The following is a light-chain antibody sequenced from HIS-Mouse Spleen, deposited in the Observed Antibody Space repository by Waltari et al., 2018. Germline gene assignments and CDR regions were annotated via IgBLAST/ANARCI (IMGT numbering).Light chain of an antibody. CDR3: QSADSSGTGWV. CDR2: QDG. Sequence: SYELTQPPSVSVSPGQTARITCPGDALPKQYAYWYQQKPGQAPVQVIYQDGERPSGIPERFSGSSSRTTVTLTISGVQAEDEADYYCQSADSSGTGWVFGGGTKLTVL. CDR1: ALPKQY. J-gene: IGLJ3*02. V-gene: IGLV3-25*03.